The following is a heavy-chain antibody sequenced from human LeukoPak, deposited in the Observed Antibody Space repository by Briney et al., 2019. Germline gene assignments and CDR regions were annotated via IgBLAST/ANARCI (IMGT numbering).Heavy chain of an antibody. V-gene: IGHV3-48*03. CDR3: ARIGAATYAFDI. D-gene: IGHD1-26*01. J-gene: IGHJ3*02. CDR2: ISSSGSTI. Sequence: PGGSLRLSCAASGFTFSSYEMNWVRQAPGKGLEWVSYISSSGSTIYYADSVKGRFTISRDNAKNTLYLQMNSLRAEDTAVYYCARIGAATYAFDIWGQGTMVTVS. CDR1: GFTFSSYE.